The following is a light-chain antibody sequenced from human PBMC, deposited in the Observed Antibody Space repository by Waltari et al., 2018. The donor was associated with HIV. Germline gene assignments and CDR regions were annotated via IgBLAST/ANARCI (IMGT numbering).Light chain of an antibody. CDR1: QSLLHRNGYNY. J-gene: IGKJ1*01. CDR2: LGS. CDR3: MQALQAPRT. Sequence: DFVMTQSPLSLPVTPGEPASISCRSSQSLLHRNGYNYLDWYLQKPGQSPHLLIYLGSNRASGVPDRCSGSGSGTDFTLEISRVEAEDVGVYYCMQALQAPRTFGQGTKVEIK. V-gene: IGKV2-28*01.